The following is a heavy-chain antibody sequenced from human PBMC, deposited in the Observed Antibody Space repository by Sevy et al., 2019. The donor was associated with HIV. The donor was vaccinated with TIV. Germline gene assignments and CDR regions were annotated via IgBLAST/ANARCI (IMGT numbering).Heavy chain of an antibody. V-gene: IGHV4-59*01. Sequence: SETLSLTCSVSGDSISNYYWSWIRQPPGKGLEWIGYIYYSGSTNYNPSLKSRVTISSDTSKNQFSLKLSSVTAADTAVYYCARAVQEFYYAMDVWGQGTTVTVSS. J-gene: IGHJ6*02. CDR3: ARAVQEFYYAMDV. CDR1: GDSISNYY. CDR2: IYYSGST. D-gene: IGHD3-10*01.